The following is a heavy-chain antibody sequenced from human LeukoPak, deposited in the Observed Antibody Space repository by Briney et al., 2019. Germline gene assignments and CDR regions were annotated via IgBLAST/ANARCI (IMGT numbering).Heavy chain of an antibody. CDR1: GFTFRSHD. V-gene: IGHV3-23*01. CDR3: VREGPRGLAFDI. Sequence: GGSLRLSCAASGFTFRSHDMSWVRQAPGKGREWVSGISGRGGSTFYADSVKGRFTISRDNSKNTLYLQMNGLRVEDTDVYYCVREGPRGLAFDIWGQGTMVTVSS. CDR2: ISGRGGST. J-gene: IGHJ3*02. D-gene: IGHD3/OR15-3a*01.